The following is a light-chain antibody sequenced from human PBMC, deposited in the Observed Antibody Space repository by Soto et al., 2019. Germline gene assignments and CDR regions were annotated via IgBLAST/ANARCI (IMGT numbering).Light chain of an antibody. CDR2: GAS. CDR1: QSVSRK. V-gene: IGKV3-11*01. Sequence: EIVMTQYPATLAVAPGERATLSGRASQSVSRKLAWYQQTRGQAPRLLMYGASTRATGVPARFSGSGSGTDFTLTISSLEPEDFAVYSCQQGSNRPITFGQGTRLEI. CDR3: QQGSNRPIT. J-gene: IGKJ5*01.